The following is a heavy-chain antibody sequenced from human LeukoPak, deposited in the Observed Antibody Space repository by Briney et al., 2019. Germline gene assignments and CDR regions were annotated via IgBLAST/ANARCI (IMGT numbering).Heavy chain of an antibody. CDR2: IWYDGSNK. CDR3: ARDHEGLFDI. CDR1: GFTFSSYG. D-gene: IGHD3/OR15-3a*01. J-gene: IGHJ3*02. V-gene: IGHV3-33*01. Sequence: GRSLRLSCAASGFTFSSYGMHWVRQAPGKGLEWVAVIWYDGSNKYYADSVKGRFTISGDNSKNTLYLQMNSLRAEDTAVYYCARDHEGLFDIWGQGTMVTVSS.